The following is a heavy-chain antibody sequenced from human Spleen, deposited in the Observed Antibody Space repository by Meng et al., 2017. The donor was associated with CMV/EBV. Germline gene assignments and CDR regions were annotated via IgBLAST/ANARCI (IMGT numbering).Heavy chain of an antibody. D-gene: IGHD2-2*01. Sequence: SQTLSLTCAISGDTVSDNSAAWNWHRQSPWRGLECMGSTYYRSKWYTVYAVGVKSRITINPDTSKNHFSLQLNSVTPEDKAVYYCTREEIVIVQVAAKKFYYDGLDVWGQGTTVTVSS. CDR2: TYYRSKWYT. CDR3: TREEIVIVQVAAKKFYYDGLDV. V-gene: IGHV6-1*01. CDR1: GDTVSDNSAA. J-gene: IGHJ6*02.